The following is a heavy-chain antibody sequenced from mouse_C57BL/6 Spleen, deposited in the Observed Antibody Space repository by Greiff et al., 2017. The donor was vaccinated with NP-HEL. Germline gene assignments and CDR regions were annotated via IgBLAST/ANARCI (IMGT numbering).Heavy chain of an antibody. CDR3: ARHGGSYYAMDY. V-gene: IGHV2-6-1*01. CDR2: IWSDGST. J-gene: IGHJ4*01. Sequence: VKLMESGPGLVAPSQSLSITCTVSGFSLTSYGVHWVRQPPGKGLEWLVVIWSDGSTTYNSALKSRLSISKDNSKSQVFLKMNSLQTDDTAMYYCARHGGSYYAMDYWGQGTSVTVSS. CDR1: GFSLTSYG. D-gene: IGHD3-2*02.